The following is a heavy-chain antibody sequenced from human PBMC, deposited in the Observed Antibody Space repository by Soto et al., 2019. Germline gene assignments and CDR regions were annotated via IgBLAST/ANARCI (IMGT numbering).Heavy chain of an antibody. CDR3: ASRGGSSGYLGY. D-gene: IGHD3-22*01. CDR2: INAGNGNT. Sequence: QVQLVQSGAEVKKPGASVKVSCKASGYTFTTYAMHWVRQAPGQRLEWMGWINAGNGNTKYSQNFQGRVTITRDTSESTAYMELSSLRSEDTAVYYCASRGGSSGYLGYWGQGTLVTVSS. CDR1: GYTFTTYA. V-gene: IGHV1-3*01. J-gene: IGHJ4*02.